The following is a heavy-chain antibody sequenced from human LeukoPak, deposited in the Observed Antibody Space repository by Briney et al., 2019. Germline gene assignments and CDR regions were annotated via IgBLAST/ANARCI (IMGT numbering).Heavy chain of an antibody. D-gene: IGHD2-2*01. CDR3: SGRDSSRSPRAY. J-gene: IGHJ4*02. Sequence: PGGSLRLSCAASGLTFTDLWMNWVRQAPGRGLEWVANIKPDGSEEYYVDSVKGRFAISRDNAKNEVYLEMNSLRAEDTGVYYCSGRDSSRSPRAYWGQGTLVSVSS. CDR1: GLTFTDLW. V-gene: IGHV3-7*01. CDR2: IKPDGSEE.